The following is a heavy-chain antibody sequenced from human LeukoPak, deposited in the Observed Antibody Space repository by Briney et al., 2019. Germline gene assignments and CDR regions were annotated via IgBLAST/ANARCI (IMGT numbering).Heavy chain of an antibody. CDR1: GFTFSSYA. V-gene: IGHV3-23*01. CDR3: ARDEYYYDRRVFDY. J-gene: IGHJ4*02. Sequence: GGSLRLSCAASGFTFSSYAMSWVRQAPGKGLEWVSAISGSGGSTYYADSVKGRFTISRDNPKNTLYLQMNGLRAEDTAVYYCARDEYYYDRRVFDYWGQGTLVTVSS. CDR2: ISGSGGST. D-gene: IGHD3-22*01.